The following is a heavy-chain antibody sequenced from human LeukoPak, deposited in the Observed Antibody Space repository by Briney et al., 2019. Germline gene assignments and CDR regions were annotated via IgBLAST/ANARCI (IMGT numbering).Heavy chain of an antibody. J-gene: IGHJ3*02. CDR3: ARDPGYYDSSGDYKGDAFDI. CDR2: IYTSGST. V-gene: IGHV4-4*07. CDR1: GGSISSYY. D-gene: IGHD3-22*01. Sequence: SETLSLTCTVSGGSISSYYWSWIRQPAGKGLEWIGRIYTSGSTNYNPSLNSGVTMSVDTSKSQFSLKLSSVTAADTAVYYCARDPGYYDSSGDYKGDAFDIWGQGTMVTVSS.